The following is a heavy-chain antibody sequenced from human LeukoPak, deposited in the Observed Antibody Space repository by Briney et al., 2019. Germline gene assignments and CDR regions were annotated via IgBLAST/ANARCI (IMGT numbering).Heavy chain of an antibody. CDR3: ARNGYYSADY. CDR1: GVSISSDNW. Sequence: SETLSLTCDVSGVSISSDNWWSWVRQLPGKGLEWIAEIHHSGRTNYNPSLKSRVTISVDKSRNQFSVMLTPVTAADTAVYYCARNGYYSADYWGQGTLVTVSP. J-gene: IGHJ4*02. V-gene: IGHV4-4*02. CDR2: IHHSGRT. D-gene: IGHD4-17*01.